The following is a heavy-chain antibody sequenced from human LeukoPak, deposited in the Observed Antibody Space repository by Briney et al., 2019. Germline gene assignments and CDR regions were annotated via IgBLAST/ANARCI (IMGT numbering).Heavy chain of an antibody. D-gene: IGHD3-9*01. Sequence: PSETLSLTCTVSGGSISSYYWSWIRQPPGQGLEWIGYIYYSGSTNYNPSLKSRVTISVDTSKNQFSLKLSSVTAADTAVYYCARGLTGYYMFDYWGQGTLVTVSS. CDR1: GGSISSYY. J-gene: IGHJ4*02. CDR2: IYYSGST. V-gene: IGHV4-59*01. CDR3: ARGLTGYYMFDY.